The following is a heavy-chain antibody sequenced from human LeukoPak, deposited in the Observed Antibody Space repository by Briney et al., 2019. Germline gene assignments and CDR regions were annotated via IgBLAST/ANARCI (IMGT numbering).Heavy chain of an antibody. CDR2: MNPNSGNT. Sequence: ASVKLSCKASGYTFTSYDINWVRQATGQGLEWMGWMNPNSGNTGYAQKFQGRVTMTRNTSISTAYMELSSLRSEDTAVYYCARVMVGATDFDYWGQGTLVTVSS. CDR3: ARVMVGATDFDY. CDR1: GYTFTSYD. D-gene: IGHD1-26*01. V-gene: IGHV1-8*01. J-gene: IGHJ4*02.